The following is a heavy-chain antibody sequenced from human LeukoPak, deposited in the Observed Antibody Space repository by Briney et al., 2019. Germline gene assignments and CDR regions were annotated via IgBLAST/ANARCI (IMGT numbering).Heavy chain of an antibody. Sequence: ASVKVSCKASGYTFTGYYMHWVRQAPGQGLEWMGWINPNSGGTNYAQKFQGRVTMTRDTSISTAYMELSRLRSDDTAVYYCARLLGATSSDYYYYYMDVWGKGTTVTISS. D-gene: IGHD1-26*01. V-gene: IGHV1-2*02. CDR3: ARLLGATSSDYYYYYMDV. CDR1: GYTFTGYY. J-gene: IGHJ6*03. CDR2: INPNSGGT.